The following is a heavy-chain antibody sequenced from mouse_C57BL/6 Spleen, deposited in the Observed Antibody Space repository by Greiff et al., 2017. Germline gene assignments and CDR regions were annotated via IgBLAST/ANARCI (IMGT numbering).Heavy chain of an antibody. V-gene: IGHV5-4*01. CDR1: GFTFSSYA. J-gene: IGHJ1*03. CDR2: ISDGGSYT. CDR3: ARDGGRYFDV. Sequence: EVNLVESGGGLVKPGGSLKLSCAASGFTFSSYAMSWVRQTPEKRLEWVATISDGGSYTYYPDNVKGRFTISRDNAKNNLYLQMSHLKSEDTAMYYCARDGGRYFDVWGTGTTVTVSS.